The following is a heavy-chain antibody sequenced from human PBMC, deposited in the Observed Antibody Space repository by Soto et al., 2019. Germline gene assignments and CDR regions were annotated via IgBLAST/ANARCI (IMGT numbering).Heavy chain of an antibody. D-gene: IGHD3-22*01. CDR1: GGTFSSYA. CDR2: IIPIFGTA. CDR3: ARGLIVVALYYYNYYGMDV. V-gene: IGHV1-69*01. J-gene: IGHJ6*02. Sequence: QVQLVQSGAEVKKPGSSVEVSCKASGGTFSSYAISWVRQAPGQGLEWMGGIIPIFGTANYAQKFQGRVTITADESTSTAYMELSSLRSEDTAVYYCARGLIVVALYYYNYYGMDVWGQGTTVTVSS.